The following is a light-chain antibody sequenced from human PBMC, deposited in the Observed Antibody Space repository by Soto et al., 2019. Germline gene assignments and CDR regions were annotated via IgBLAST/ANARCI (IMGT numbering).Light chain of an antibody. CDR1: QGVTTAY. V-gene: IGKV3-20*01. Sequence: EIVLTQSPGTLSLSPGERATLSCRASQGVTTAYLAWYQHKPGQAPRLLIYGASYRAAGIPDRFRGSGSGTDFTFTISRLEPEDFAVYSCQQYGGSPLFTFGPGTRVDFK. CDR3: QQYGGSPLFT. J-gene: IGKJ3*01. CDR2: GAS.